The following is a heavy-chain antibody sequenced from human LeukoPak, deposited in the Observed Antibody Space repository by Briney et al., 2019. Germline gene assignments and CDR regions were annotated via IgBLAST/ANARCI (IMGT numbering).Heavy chain of an antibody. J-gene: IGHJ6*03. V-gene: IGHV1-18*01. Sequence: ASVKVSCKASGYTFTSYGISWVRQAPGQGLEWMGWISAYNGNTNYTQKLQGRVTMTTDTSTSTAYMELRSLRSDDTAVYYCARVAYDILTGYYITFGYYYYYMDAWGKGTTVTVSS. D-gene: IGHD3-9*01. CDR2: ISAYNGNT. CDR1: GYTFTSYG. CDR3: ARVAYDILTGYYITFGYYYYYMDA.